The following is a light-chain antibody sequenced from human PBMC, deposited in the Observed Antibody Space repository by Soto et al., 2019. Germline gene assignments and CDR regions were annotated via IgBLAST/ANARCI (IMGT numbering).Light chain of an antibody. Sequence: EIVLTQSPATLSLSPGERATLSCRASQSVSSYLAWYQQKPGQAPRLLIYDASSRATGIPARFSGSGSGTDFTLTISRLETEDFAVYYCQQRSNWPPTFGQGTKVEIK. CDR2: DAS. V-gene: IGKV3-11*01. J-gene: IGKJ1*01. CDR1: QSVSSY. CDR3: QQRSNWPPT.